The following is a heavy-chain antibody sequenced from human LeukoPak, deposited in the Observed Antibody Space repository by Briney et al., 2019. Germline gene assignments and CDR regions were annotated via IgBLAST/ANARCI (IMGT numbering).Heavy chain of an antibody. CDR3: ARALRLAAGTGYYYYYMDV. V-gene: IGHV1-8*01. J-gene: IGHJ6*03. CDR1: GYTFTRYD. D-gene: IGHD6-13*01. Sequence: GASVKVSCKASGYTFTRYDINGVRQATGQGLEWMGWMNPNSGNTGYAQKFQGRVTMTRNTSISTAYMELSSLRSEDTAVYYCARALRLAAGTGYYYYYMDVWGKGTTVTVSS. CDR2: MNPNSGNT.